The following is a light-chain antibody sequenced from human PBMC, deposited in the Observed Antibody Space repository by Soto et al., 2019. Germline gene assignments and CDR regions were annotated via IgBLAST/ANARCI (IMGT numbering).Light chain of an antibody. CDR3: QSYDSSRSGYV. V-gene: IGLV1-40*01. CDR1: GSNTRAGYD. CDR2: ANT. J-gene: IGLJ1*01. Sequence: QSVLAQPRSVTGAPGQRVTSYRTGSGSNTRAGYDVHWYQQLPGTAPKLLFFANTWPPSGGPDRSPGSKSGTSASLAITGLRAEDEADYYSQSYDSSRSGYVFGSGTKVTVL.